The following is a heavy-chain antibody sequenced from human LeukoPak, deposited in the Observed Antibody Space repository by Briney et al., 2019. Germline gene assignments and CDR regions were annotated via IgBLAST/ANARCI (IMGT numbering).Heavy chain of an antibody. V-gene: IGHV7-4-1*02. Sequence: ASVKVPCKASGYTFTSYAMNWVRQAPGQGLEWMGWINTNTGNPTYAQGFTGRFVFSLDTSVSTAYLQISSLKAEDTAVYYCAREGWDYDILTGIDYWGQGTLVTVSS. D-gene: IGHD3-9*01. J-gene: IGHJ4*02. CDR1: GYTFTSYA. CDR2: INTNTGNP. CDR3: AREGWDYDILTGIDY.